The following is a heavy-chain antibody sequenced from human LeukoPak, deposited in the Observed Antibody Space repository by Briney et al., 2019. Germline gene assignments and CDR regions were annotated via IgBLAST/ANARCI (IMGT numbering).Heavy chain of an antibody. Sequence: SETLSLTCTVSGYSISSGYYWGWIRQPPGKGLEWIGSIYYSGSTYYNPSLKSRVTISVDTSKNQFSLKLSSVTAADTAVYYCARAVWYEGYYYYGMDVWGQGTTVTVSS. D-gene: IGHD6-13*01. J-gene: IGHJ6*02. V-gene: IGHV4-38-2*02. CDR3: ARAVWYEGYYYYGMDV. CDR2: IYYSGST. CDR1: GYSISSGYY.